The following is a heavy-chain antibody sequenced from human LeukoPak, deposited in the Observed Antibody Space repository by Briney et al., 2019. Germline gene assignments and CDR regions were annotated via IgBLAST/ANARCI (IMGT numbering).Heavy chain of an antibody. J-gene: IGHJ6*03. Sequence: SETLSLTCTVSGGSISSYYWSWIRQPPGKGLEWIGYIYTSGSTNYNPSLKSRVTISVDTSKNQFSLKLSSVTAADTAVYYCARRGMTTATTGSYYYYYMDVWGKGTTVTVSS. CDR3: ARRGMTTATTGSYYYYYMDV. D-gene: IGHD4-11*01. V-gene: IGHV4-4*09. CDR2: IYTSGST. CDR1: GGSISSYY.